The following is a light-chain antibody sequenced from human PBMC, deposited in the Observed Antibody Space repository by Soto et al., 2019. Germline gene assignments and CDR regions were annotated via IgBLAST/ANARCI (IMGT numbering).Light chain of an antibody. J-gene: IGKJ4*01. Sequence: EIVMTQSPATLSVSPGERATLSCRASQSVSSNLAWYQQKSGQTPRPLIYGASTRATDIPARFSGSGSGTAFTLSISSLQAEDFAVYYYQQYDNCPLTFGGGTKVEIK. CDR3: QQYDNCPLT. CDR2: GAS. V-gene: IGKV3-15*01. CDR1: QSVSSN.